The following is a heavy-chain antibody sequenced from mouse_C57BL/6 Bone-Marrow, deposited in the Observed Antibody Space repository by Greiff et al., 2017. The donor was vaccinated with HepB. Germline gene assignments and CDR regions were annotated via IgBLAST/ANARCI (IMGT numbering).Heavy chain of an antibody. CDR2: ISSGGSYT. CDR3: ARRYDYPRQDY. J-gene: IGHJ4*01. V-gene: IGHV5-6*02. Sequence: EVKLQESGGDLVKPGGSLKLSCAASGFTFSSYGMSWVRQTPDKRLEWVATISSGGSYTYYPDSVKGRFTISRDNAKNTLYLQMSSLKSEDTAMYYCARRYDYPRQDYWGQGTSVTVSS. D-gene: IGHD2-4*01. CDR1: GFTFSSYG.